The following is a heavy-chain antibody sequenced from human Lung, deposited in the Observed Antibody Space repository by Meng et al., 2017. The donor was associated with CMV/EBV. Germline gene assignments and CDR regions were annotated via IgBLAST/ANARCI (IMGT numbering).Heavy chain of an antibody. J-gene: IGHJ5*02. CDR3: ARQKYIVVIPSGMGNNWFDP. V-gene: IGHV4-39*01. CDR2: IYHNGST. Sequence: GSLRLSCSVSGASINNKLYYWGWIRQPPGKGLEWIGNIYHNGSTYYSPSLKSRVTISVYTSKNHFSLRLSSVTAADTGVYYCARQKYIVVIPSGMGNNWFDPWGQGXLVTVSS. D-gene: IGHD2-15*01. CDR1: GASINNKLYY.